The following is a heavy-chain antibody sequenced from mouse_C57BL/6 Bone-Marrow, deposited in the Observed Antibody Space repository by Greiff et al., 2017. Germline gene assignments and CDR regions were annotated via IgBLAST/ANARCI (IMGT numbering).Heavy chain of an antibody. V-gene: IGHV1-15*01. CDR2: IDPETGGT. Sequence: QVQLKESGAELVRPGASVTLSCKASGYTFTDYEMHWVKQTPVHGLEWIGAIDPETGGTAYNQKFKGKAILTADKSSSTAYMELRSLTSEDSAVYYCTRHYSSSYVDYWGQGTTLTVSS. D-gene: IGHD1-1*01. CDR1: GYTFTDYE. CDR3: TRHYSSSYVDY. J-gene: IGHJ2*01.